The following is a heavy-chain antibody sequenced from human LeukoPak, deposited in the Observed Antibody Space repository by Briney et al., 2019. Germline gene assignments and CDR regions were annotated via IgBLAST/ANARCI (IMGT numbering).Heavy chain of an antibody. V-gene: IGHV1-69*06. CDR3: ARDTSTVTHWYLDL. Sequence: SVKVSCKASGGTFSSYAISWVRQAPGQGLEWMGGIIPIFGTANYAQKFQGRVTITADKSTSTAYMELSSLRSEDTAVYYCARDTSTVTHWYLDLWGRGTLVTVSS. CDR2: IIPIFGTA. J-gene: IGHJ2*01. CDR1: GGTFSSYA. D-gene: IGHD4-17*01.